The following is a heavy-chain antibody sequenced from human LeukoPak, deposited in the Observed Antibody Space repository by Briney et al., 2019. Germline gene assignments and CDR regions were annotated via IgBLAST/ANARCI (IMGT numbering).Heavy chain of an antibody. J-gene: IGHJ4*02. Sequence: PAGSLRLSCAASGFTFSSYWMSWVRQAPGKGLEWVANIKQDGSEKYYVDSVKGRFTISRDNAKNSLYLQMNSLRAEDTAVYYCARDRTAVTIFGVVIGYWGQGTLVTVSS. CDR3: ARDRTAVTIFGVVIGY. D-gene: IGHD3-3*01. CDR1: GFTFSSYW. CDR2: IKQDGSEK. V-gene: IGHV3-7*01.